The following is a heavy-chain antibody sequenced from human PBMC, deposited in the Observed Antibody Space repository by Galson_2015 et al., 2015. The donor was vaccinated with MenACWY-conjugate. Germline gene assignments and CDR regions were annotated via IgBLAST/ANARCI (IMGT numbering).Heavy chain of an antibody. CDR2: ITGSGGST. J-gene: IGHJ6*02. Sequence: SLRLSCAASGFTFSSYAMSWVRQAPGKGLEWVSEITGSGGSTYYTDSVKGRFTISRDNSKNTLYLHMNSLRAEDTAVYKCAKDVEPGEGGIVGMDFWGQGTTVTVSS. V-gene: IGHV3-23*01. CDR1: GFTFSSYA. CDR3: AKDVEPGEGGIVGMDF. D-gene: IGHD2-15*01.